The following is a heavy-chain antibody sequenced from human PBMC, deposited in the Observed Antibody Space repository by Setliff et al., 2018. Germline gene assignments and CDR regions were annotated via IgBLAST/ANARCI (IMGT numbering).Heavy chain of an antibody. CDR2: IYYSGST. V-gene: IGHV4-59*08. Sequence: SETLSLTCTVSGGSISSYYWSWIRQPPGKGLEWIGYIYYSGSTNYNPSLKSRVTISVDTSKNHFSLKVNSVTAADTALYYCVRALLWSGEGRFDPWGQGTLVTVSS. CDR3: VRALLWSGEGRFDP. CDR1: GGSISSYY. D-gene: IGHD2-8*02. J-gene: IGHJ5*02.